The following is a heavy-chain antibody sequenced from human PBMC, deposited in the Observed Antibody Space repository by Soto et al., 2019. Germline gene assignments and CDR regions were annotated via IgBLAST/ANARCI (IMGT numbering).Heavy chain of an antibody. D-gene: IGHD4-4*01. V-gene: IGHV4-30-4*01. CDR3: ARGGYTVTTRYYYGMDV. J-gene: IGHJ6*02. CDR2: IHYSGST. CDR1: GGSITSGDDY. Sequence: QVQLQESGPGLVKPSQTLSLTCTVSGGSITSGDDYWRWIRQPPGKGLEWIAYIHYSGSTYYNPSIKSRVTISVDTSENQFSLKLSSVTAADTAVYYCARGGYTVTTRYYYGMDVWGQGTTVTVSS.